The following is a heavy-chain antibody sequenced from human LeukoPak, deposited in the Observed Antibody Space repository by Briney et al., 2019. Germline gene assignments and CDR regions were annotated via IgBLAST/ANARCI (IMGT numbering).Heavy chain of an antibody. V-gene: IGHV5-51*01. J-gene: IGHJ5*02. Sequence: GESLKISCKGSGYSFTSYWIGWVRQMPGKGLEWMGIIYPGDSDTRYSPSFQGQVTISADKSISTAYLQWSSLKASDSAMYYCARGGIAAAATYNWFDPWGQGTLVTVSS. CDR1: GYSFTSYW. CDR3: ARGGIAAAATYNWFDP. D-gene: IGHD6-13*01. CDR2: IYPGDSDT.